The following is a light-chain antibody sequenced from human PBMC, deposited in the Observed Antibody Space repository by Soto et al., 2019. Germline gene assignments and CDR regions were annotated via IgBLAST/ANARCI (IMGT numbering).Light chain of an antibody. CDR3: QQYHNWPLT. V-gene: IGKV3-15*01. J-gene: IGKJ1*01. Sequence: EIVMTQSPASLSVSPGERAALSCRASQSVSTNLAWYQRKAGQGPRLLISGASTRATGVPARFSGSGSGTEFTLTISSLQSEDFAIYYCQQYHNWPLTFGQGTKVDI. CDR1: QSVSTN. CDR2: GAS.